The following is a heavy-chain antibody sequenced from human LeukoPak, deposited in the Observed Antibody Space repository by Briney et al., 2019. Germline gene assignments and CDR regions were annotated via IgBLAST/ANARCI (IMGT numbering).Heavy chain of an antibody. CDR1: GFTFSSYA. J-gene: IGHJ6*02. CDR2: ISGSGGST. Sequence: PGGSLRLSCAASGFTFSSYAMSWVRQAPGKGLEWVSAISGSGGSTYYADSVKGRFTISRDNSKNTLYLQMNSLRAEDTAVYYCANSGPFIYYYGMDVWGQGTRSPSP. D-gene: IGHD2-15*01. V-gene: IGHV3-23*01. CDR3: ANSGPFIYYYGMDV.